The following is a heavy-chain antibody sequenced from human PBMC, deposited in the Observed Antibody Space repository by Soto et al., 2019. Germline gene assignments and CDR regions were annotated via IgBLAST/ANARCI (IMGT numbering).Heavy chain of an antibody. Sequence: SETLSLTCTVSGGSVSIGSYYWSCIRQPPGKGLEWIGYIYYSGSTNYNPSLKSRVTISVDTSKNQFSLKLSSVTAADTAVYYCARDRMTFDYGGNSNYYGMDVWGQGTTVTVS. V-gene: IGHV4-61*01. D-gene: IGHD4-17*01. CDR3: ARDRMTFDYGGNSNYYGMDV. J-gene: IGHJ6*02. CDR2: IYYSGST. CDR1: GGSVSIGSYY.